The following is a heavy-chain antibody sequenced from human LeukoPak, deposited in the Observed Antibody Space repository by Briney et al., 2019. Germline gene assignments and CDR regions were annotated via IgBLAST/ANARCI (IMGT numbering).Heavy chain of an antibody. Sequence: GESLKISCRGSGYTFTNYWIGWVRQMPGKGLEWMGIIYPGDSDTRYSPSFQGQVTISADKSVGTAYLQWGSLKASDTAMYYCARHETAVAGTSAFDVWGQGTLVTVSS. D-gene: IGHD6-19*01. J-gene: IGHJ3*01. CDR1: GYTFTNYW. CDR3: ARHETAVAGTSAFDV. CDR2: IYPGDSDT. V-gene: IGHV5-51*01.